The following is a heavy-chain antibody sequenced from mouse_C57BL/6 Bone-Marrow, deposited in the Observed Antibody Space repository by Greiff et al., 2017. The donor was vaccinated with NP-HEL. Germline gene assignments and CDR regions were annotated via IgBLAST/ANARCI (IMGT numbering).Heavy chain of an antibody. CDR2: IYPGNSDT. CDR3: TRLGYYGSSYDYAMDY. J-gene: IGHJ4*01. CDR1: GYTFTSYW. V-gene: IGHV1-5*01. Sequence: DVKLVESGTVLARPGASVKMSCKTSGYTFTSYWMHWVKQRPGQGLEWIGAIYPGNSDTSYNQKFKGKAKLTAVTSASTAYMELSSLTNEDSAVYYCTRLGYYGSSYDYAMDYWGQGTSVTVSS. D-gene: IGHD1-1*01.